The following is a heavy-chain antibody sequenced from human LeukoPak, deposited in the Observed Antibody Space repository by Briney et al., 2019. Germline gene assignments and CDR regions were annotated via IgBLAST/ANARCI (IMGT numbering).Heavy chain of an antibody. CDR2: IDWDDEK. J-gene: IGHJ4*02. CDR1: GFSLSTRKMC. D-gene: IGHD3-10*02. V-gene: IGHV2-70*11. Sequence: ESGPALVKPTQTLTLTCTFSGFSLSTRKMCVSWIRQPPGKALEWLARIDWDDEKRYRTSLKTRLTISKDTSKSQVVLTMTNMDPVDTATYYCARVVRLSDNNFFDYWGQGNLVTVSS. CDR3: ARVVRLSDNNFFDY.